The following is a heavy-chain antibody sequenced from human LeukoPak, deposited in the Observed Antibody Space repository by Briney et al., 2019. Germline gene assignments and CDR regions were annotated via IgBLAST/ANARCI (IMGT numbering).Heavy chain of an antibody. CDR2: IKQDGSEK. J-gene: IGHJ4*02. CDR3: ARNTLHYYDSSGYYYEGGGFDY. Sequence: PGGSLRLSCAASGFTFSGYWMSWVRQAPGKGLEWVANIKQDGSEKYYVDSVKGRFTISRDNAKNSLYLQMNSLRAEDTAVYYCARNTLHYYDSSGYYYEGGGFDYWGQGTLVTVSS. CDR1: GFTFSGYW. D-gene: IGHD3-22*01. V-gene: IGHV3-7*01.